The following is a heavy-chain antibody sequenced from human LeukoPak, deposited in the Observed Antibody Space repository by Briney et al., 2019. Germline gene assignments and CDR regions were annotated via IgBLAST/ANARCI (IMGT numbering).Heavy chain of an antibody. V-gene: IGHV3-9*01. Sequence: PGGSLRLSCAASGFTFDDYAMHWVRQAPGKGLEWVSGISWNGGSIGYADSVKGRFTISRDNAKNSLYLQMNSLRAEDTALYYCAKEGFGEFHFDYWGQGTLVTVSS. J-gene: IGHJ4*02. CDR1: GFTFDDYA. D-gene: IGHD3-10*01. CDR3: AKEGFGEFHFDY. CDR2: ISWNGGSI.